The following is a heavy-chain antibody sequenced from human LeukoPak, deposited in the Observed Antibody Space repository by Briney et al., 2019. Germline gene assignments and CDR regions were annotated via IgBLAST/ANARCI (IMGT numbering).Heavy chain of an antibody. CDR3: AREDGLTAPFDY. J-gene: IGHJ4*02. D-gene: IGHD5-18*01. Sequence: GGSLRLSCAASGYTFSSYSMNWVRQAPGKGLEWVSYISSSSGTIYYADSVKGRFTISIDNAKNSLYLQMNSLRAEDMAVYYCAREDGLTAPFDYWGQGTLVTVSS. CDR2: ISSSSGTI. CDR1: GYTFSSYS. V-gene: IGHV3-48*01.